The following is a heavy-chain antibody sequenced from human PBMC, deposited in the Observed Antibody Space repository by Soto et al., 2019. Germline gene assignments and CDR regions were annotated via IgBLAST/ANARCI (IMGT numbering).Heavy chain of an antibody. J-gene: IGHJ4*02. Sequence: QVQLVQSGAEVKKPGASVKVSCKASGYTFTSYAMHWVRQAPGQRLEWMGWINAGNGNTKYSQKFQGRVTITRDPSASTAYMELSSLRSEETAVYYCASARGNTYYYDSSGYQPLDYWGQGTLVTVSS. CDR1: GYTFTSYA. V-gene: IGHV1-3*01. D-gene: IGHD3-22*01. CDR3: ASARGNTYYYDSSGYQPLDY. CDR2: INAGNGNT.